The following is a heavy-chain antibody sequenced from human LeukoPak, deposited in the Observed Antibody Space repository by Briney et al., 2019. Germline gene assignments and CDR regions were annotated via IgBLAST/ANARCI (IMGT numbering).Heavy chain of an antibody. D-gene: IGHD3-3*01. CDR1: GGSISSYY. J-gene: IGHJ6*02. Sequence: SETLSLTCTVSGGSISSYYWSWIRQPAGKGLEWIGRIYTSGSTNYNPSLKSRVTISVDTSKNQFSLKLSSVTAADTAVYYCARAGGYYINYYYGMDVWGQGTTVTASS. CDR2: IYTSGST. CDR3: ARAGGYYINYYYGMDV. V-gene: IGHV4-4*07.